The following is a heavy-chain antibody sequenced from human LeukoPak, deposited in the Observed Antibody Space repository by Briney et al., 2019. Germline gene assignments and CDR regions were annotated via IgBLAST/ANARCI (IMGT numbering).Heavy chain of an antibody. D-gene: IGHD6-6*01. V-gene: IGHV3-23*01. CDR1: GFTFSTYA. CDR3: AKRYYSSSRTSYYFDY. CDR2: IIDSGGST. J-gene: IGHJ4*02. Sequence: GGSLRLSCAASGFTFSTYAMSWVRQAPGKGLEWVSAIIDSGGSTFYADSVKGRFTISRDNSKNTLYLQMNSLRAEDTAVYYCAKRYYSSSRTSYYFDYCGQGTLVTVSS.